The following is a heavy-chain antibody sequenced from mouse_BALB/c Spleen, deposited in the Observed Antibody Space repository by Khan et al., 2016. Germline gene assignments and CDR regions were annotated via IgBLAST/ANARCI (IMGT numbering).Heavy chain of an antibody. CDR2: IWSGGST. J-gene: IGHJ4*01. D-gene: IGHD1-1*01. V-gene: IGHV2-4*02. CDR3: ARKWGHYGSSYNYAMDD. CDR1: GFSLTSYG. Sequence: QVQLKQSGPGLVQPSQSLSITCTVSGFSLTSYGVHWVRQPPGKGLEWLGVIWSGGSTDYNAAFISRLSISKDNSKSQVFFKMNSLQANDTAIYYCARKWGHYGSSYNYAMDDWGQGTSVTVSS.